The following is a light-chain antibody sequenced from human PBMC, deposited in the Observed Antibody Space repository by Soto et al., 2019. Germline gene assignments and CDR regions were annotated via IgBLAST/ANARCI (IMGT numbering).Light chain of an antibody. CDR2: AAS. CDR1: QSISSY. V-gene: IGKV1-39*01. J-gene: IGKJ4*01. CDR3: QQSDSTPPT. Sequence: DIQMTQSPSSLSASVGDRVTITCRASQSISSYLNWYQQKPGKAPKLLIYAASSLQSGVPSRFRGSGSGTDITLTISSVEPEDFASYYCQQSDSTPPTFGGGTKVGIK.